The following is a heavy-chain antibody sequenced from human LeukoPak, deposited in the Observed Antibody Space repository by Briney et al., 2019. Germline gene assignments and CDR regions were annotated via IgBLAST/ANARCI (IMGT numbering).Heavy chain of an antibody. CDR2: IIPIFGTA. J-gene: IGHJ4*02. V-gene: IGHV1-69*13. Sequence: ASVKVSCKASGGTFSSYAISWVRQAPGQGLEWMGGIIPIFGTANYAQKFQGRVTITADESTSTAYIELSSLRSEDTAVYYCARDLGSGWYSDNWGQGTLVTVSS. CDR3: ARDLGSGWYSDN. D-gene: IGHD6-19*01. CDR1: GGTFSSYA.